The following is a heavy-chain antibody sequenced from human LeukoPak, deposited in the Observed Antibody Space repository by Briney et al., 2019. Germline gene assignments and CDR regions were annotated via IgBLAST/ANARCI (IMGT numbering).Heavy chain of an antibody. J-gene: IGHJ6*03. CDR3: ARGRAFCGGDCPSLDAFYFYYMDV. V-gene: IGHV1-18*01. CDR1: GYTFVSYG. CDR2: ISPYNGKT. Sequence: ASVKVSCKASGYTFVSYGINWVRQAHGQGLEWMGWISPYNGKTDYAQKFQGRVTMTTDTSTNIGYMEVRNLTSDDTAVYYCARGRAFCGGDCPSLDAFYFYYMDVWGKGTTVTVSS. D-gene: IGHD2-21*02.